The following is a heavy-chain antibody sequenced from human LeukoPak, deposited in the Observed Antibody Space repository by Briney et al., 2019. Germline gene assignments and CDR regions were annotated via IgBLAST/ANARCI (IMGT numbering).Heavy chain of an antibody. CDR2: ISSSSSTI. J-gene: IGHJ4*02. CDR3: ARDRSGSYLQSDLFDY. D-gene: IGHD1-26*01. CDR1: GFTFSSYS. Sequence: GGSLRLSCAASGFTFSSYSMNRVRQAPGKGLEWVSYISSSSSTIYYADSVKGRFTISRDNAKNSLYLQMNSLRAEDTAVYYCARDRSGSYLQSDLFDYWGQGTLVTVSS. V-gene: IGHV3-48*04.